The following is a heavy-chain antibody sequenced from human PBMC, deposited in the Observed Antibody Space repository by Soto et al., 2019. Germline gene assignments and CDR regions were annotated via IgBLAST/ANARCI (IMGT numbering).Heavy chain of an antibody. CDR3: ARDWLGTNDY. Sequence: GGSLRLSCAASGFTISSYAMHWVRQAPGKGLEYVSAISSNGGSTYYANSVKGRFTISRDNSKNTLYLQMGSLRAEDMAVYYCARDWLGTNDYWGQGTLVTFSS. D-gene: IGHD6-19*01. CDR2: ISSNGGST. CDR1: GFTISSYA. V-gene: IGHV3-64*01. J-gene: IGHJ4*02.